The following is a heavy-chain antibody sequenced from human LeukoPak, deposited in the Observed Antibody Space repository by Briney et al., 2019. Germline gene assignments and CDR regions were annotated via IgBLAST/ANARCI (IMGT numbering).Heavy chain of an antibody. D-gene: IGHD6-19*01. Sequence: GGSLRLSCAASGFTFRSFAMHWVRQAPGGGLEWVAFVSHDGRNKYYADSVKGRFTISRDNSKNTLYLQMNSLRAEDTAVYYCAREGYSSGWYSTYYYYYYMDVWGKGTTVTVSS. CDR3: AREGYSSGWYSTYYYYYYMDV. CDR1: GFTFRSFA. CDR2: VSHDGRNK. J-gene: IGHJ6*03. V-gene: IGHV3-30*04.